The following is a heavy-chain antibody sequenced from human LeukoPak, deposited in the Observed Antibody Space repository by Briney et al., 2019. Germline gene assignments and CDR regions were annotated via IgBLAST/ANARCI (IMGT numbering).Heavy chain of an antibody. CDR3: AKAVAGIWYYLDY. D-gene: IGHD6-19*01. V-gene: IGHV3-23*01. CDR2: IGGSGGST. J-gene: IGHJ4*02. Sequence: PGGSLRLSCAASGFTFSSYAMSWVRQAPGKGLEWVSVIGGSGGSTYYADSVKGRFTISRDNSKNTLYLQMNSLRAEDTAVYYCAKAVAGIWYYLDYWGQGTLVTVSS. CDR1: GFTFSSYA.